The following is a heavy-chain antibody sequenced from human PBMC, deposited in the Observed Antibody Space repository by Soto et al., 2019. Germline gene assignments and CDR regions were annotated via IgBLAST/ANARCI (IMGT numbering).Heavy chain of an antibody. Sequence: QVQLVQSGPDVKKPGASVKVSCKASGYTFINYDISWVRQAPGQGLEWMGWISANSGNTKFAQKCQGRVTMTTDTSTSTAYMELRSLTSDDTAVYFCARDATSIAARPTDYWGQGTLVTVSS. V-gene: IGHV1-18*01. CDR3: ARDATSIAARPTDY. D-gene: IGHD6-6*01. CDR2: ISANSGNT. J-gene: IGHJ4*02. CDR1: GYTFINYD.